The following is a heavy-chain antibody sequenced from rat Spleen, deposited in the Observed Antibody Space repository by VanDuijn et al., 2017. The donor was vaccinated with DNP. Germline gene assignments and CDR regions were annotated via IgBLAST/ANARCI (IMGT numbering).Heavy chain of an antibody. Sequence: EVQLQESGPGLVKPSQSLSLTCSVTGFSITSNYWGWIRKFPGNKMEWMGYISYSGSTSYSPSLKSRFSIIRDKSKNQFFLQVNSVTTEDTATYYCARWDHYIGFAYWGQGTLVTVSS. CDR2: ISYSGST. CDR3: ARWDHYIGFAY. CDR1: GFSITSNY. J-gene: IGHJ3*01. D-gene: IGHD1-1*01. V-gene: IGHV3-1*01.